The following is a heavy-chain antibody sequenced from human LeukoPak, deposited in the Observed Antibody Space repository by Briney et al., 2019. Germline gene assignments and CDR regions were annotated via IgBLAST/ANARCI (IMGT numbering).Heavy chain of an antibody. CDR3: ARTTRSKVDY. J-gene: IGHJ4*02. CDR2: IYYSGTT. Sequence: SETLSLTCTVSGGSISSYYWSWIRQPPGKGLEWIGYIYYSGTTDYNPSLKSRVTISVDTSKNQFSLKLNSVTAADTAVYYCARTTRSKVDYWGQGTLVTVSS. CDR1: GGSISSYY. V-gene: IGHV4-59*08. D-gene: IGHD2-15*01.